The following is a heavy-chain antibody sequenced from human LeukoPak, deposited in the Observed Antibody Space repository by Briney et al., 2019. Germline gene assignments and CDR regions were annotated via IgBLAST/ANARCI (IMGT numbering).Heavy chain of an antibody. CDR3: ARYGGSGWVIDN. CDR1: GGSISTY. D-gene: IGHD6-19*01. Sequence: PSETLSLTCTVSGGSISTYWTWIRQPPGKGLGWIGYIYYTGATSYNPSLKSRVIISVDTSKKQFSLKLTSVTAADTAVYYCARYGGSGWVIDNWGQGTLATVSS. V-gene: IGHV4-59*08. J-gene: IGHJ4*02. CDR2: IYYTGAT.